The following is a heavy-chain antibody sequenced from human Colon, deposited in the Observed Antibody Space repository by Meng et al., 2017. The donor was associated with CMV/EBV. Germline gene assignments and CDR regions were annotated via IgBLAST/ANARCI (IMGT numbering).Heavy chain of an antibody. J-gene: IGHJ4*02. CDR2: INPDGTGA. CDR1: GLTFSDYC. Sequence: SFAATGLTFSDYCRHWVRQAPGQGLVWVSRINPDGTGANYADSVKGRFTISRDNAKNTVYLQMSSLRVDDTAVYYCVRDLRVSDSWGQGTLVTVSS. D-gene: IGHD2-8*01. CDR3: VRDLRVSDS. V-gene: IGHV3-74*01.